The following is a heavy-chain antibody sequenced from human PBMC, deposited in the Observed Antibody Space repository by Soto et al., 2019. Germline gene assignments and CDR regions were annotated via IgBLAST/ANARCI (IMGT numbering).Heavy chain of an antibody. J-gene: IGHJ4*02. CDR1: GLSFGDYD. CDR3: TRDRNPIVRGLY. CDR2: IRSKAYGGTT. D-gene: IGHD3-10*02. V-gene: IGHV3-49*03. Sequence: RSIRLSCTASGLSFGDYDLSWFRQAPGKGLEWVGFIRSKAYGGTTEYAASVKGRFTISRDDSKSIAYLQMNSLKTEDTAVYYCTRDRNPIVRGLYWGQGTLVTVSS.